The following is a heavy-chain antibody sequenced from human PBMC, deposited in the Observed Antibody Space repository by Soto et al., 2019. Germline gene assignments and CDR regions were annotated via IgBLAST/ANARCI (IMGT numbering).Heavy chain of an antibody. Sequence: PSETLSLTCVVSGYSISSGYYWGWIRQPPGKGLEWIGNVHHSGITYYNPSLKSRVPISRDTSKNHYSLNLSSVTAADTAVYYCARAGDTMIRGVIIMNYYGMDVWGHGTTVTVSS. CDR3: ARAGDTMIRGVIIMNYYGMDV. V-gene: IGHV4-38-2*01. J-gene: IGHJ6*02. D-gene: IGHD3-10*01. CDR1: GYSISSGYY. CDR2: VHHSGIT.